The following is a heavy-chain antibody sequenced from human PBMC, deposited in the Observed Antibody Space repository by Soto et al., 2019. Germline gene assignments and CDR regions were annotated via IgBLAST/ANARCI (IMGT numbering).Heavy chain of an antibody. CDR1: GFTFTSYG. Sequence: GGSLRLSSAVSGFTFTSYGMNWVRQAPGEGPEWVSYISSSSSIIYYADSVKGRFTVSRDNAKNSLYLQMNSLTVEDTAVYYCARARSGYYMDVWGKGTTVTVSS. V-gene: IGHV3-48*04. CDR3: ARARSGYYMDV. CDR2: ISSSSSII. J-gene: IGHJ6*03.